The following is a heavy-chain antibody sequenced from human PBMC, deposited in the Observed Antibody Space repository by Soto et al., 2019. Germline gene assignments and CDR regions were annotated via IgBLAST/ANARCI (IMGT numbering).Heavy chain of an antibody. Sequence: SETQSHTNTVSDGSISSYYWSWIRPTHGKGLEWIGYIYYSGSTNYNPSLKSRVTISVDTSKNQFSLKLSSVTAADTAVYYCARRGGGMITFGGGHQLNLPDYYYYYMDVWGKGTTVTVSS. CDR2: IYYSGST. D-gene: IGHD3-16*01. CDR3: ARRGGGMITFGGGHQLNLPDYYYYYMDV. V-gene: IGHV4-59*08. J-gene: IGHJ6*03. CDR1: DGSISSYY.